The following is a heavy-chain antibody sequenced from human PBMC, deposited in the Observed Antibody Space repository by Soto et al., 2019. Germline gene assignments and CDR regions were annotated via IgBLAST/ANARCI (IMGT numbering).Heavy chain of an antibody. J-gene: IGHJ6*02. V-gene: IGHV4-39*07. CDR1: VGSISSSSYY. CDR3: ARGFRPYSSSWYTRANLPYGMDV. CDR2: IYYSGST. D-gene: IGHD6-13*01. Sequence: PSETLSLTCTVSVGSISSSSYYWGWIRQPPGKGLEWIGSIYYSGSTNYNPSLKSRVTISVDTSKNQFSLKLSSVTAADTAVYYCARGFRPYSSSWYTRANLPYGMDVWGQGTTVTVSS.